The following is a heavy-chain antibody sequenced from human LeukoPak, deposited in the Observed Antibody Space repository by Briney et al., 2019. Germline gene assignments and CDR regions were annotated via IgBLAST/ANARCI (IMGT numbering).Heavy chain of an antibody. CDR3: AKDSRGYTYGIFDY. CDR1: GFTFSSYA. CDR2: ISGSGGST. Sequence: GGSLRFSCAASGFTFSSYAMSWVRQAPGKGLEWVSGISGSGGSTYYVDSVKGRFTISRDNSKNTLYLQMSSLRAEDTAVYYCAKDSRGYTYGIFDYWGQGTLVTVSS. J-gene: IGHJ4*02. V-gene: IGHV3-23*01. D-gene: IGHD5-18*01.